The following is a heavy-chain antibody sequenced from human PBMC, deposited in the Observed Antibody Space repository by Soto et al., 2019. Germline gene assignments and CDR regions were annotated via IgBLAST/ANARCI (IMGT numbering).Heavy chain of an antibody. CDR1: GFTFSSYS. CDR3: ARDVHSVVPAAITYFDY. V-gene: IGHV3-21*01. J-gene: IGHJ4*02. CDR2: ISSSSSYI. Sequence: PGGSLRLSCAASGFTFSSYSMNWVRQAPGKGLEWVSSISSSSSYIYYADSVKGRFTISRDNAKNSLYLQMNSLRAEDTAVYYCARDVHSVVPAAITYFDYWGQGNLVTVSS. D-gene: IGHD2-2*01.